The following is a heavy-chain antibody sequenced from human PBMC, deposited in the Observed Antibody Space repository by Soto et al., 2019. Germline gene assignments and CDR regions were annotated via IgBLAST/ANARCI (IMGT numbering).Heavy chain of an antibody. D-gene: IGHD5-12*01. CDR3: ARASGYDKWDTLNY. Sequence: QVQLVESGGGVVQPGRSLRLSCTASGFTFRSYAMHWVRQAPGKGLEWVASVSYDGGNEHYADSVKGRFTISRDNSKNPLSLQMNSLRVEDTAVFYCARASGYDKWDTLNYWGQGTQVTVSS. V-gene: IGHV3-30-3*01. CDR2: VSYDGGNE. CDR1: GFTFRSYA. J-gene: IGHJ4*02.